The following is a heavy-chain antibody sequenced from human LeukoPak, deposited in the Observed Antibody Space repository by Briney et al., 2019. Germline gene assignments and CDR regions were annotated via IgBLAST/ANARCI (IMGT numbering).Heavy chain of an antibody. V-gene: IGHV3-21*01. CDR1: GFTFSSYS. D-gene: IGHD3-3*01. CDR2: ISSSSSYI. J-gene: IGHJ6*02. Sequence: GGSLRLSCAASGFTFSSYSMNWVRQAPGKGLEWVSSISSSSSYIYYADSVKGRFTISRDNAKNSLYPQMNSLRAEDTAVYYCARVRYDFWSGYSTSEVCLDVWGQGTTVTVSS. CDR3: ARVRYDFWSGYSTSEVCLDV.